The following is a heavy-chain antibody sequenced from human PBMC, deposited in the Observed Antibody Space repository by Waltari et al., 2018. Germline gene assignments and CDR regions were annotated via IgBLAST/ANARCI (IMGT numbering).Heavy chain of an antibody. CDR2: VNPNGGST. J-gene: IGHJ4*02. CDR1: GYTFTAFY. CDR3: ARAGSTLIWGVAE. D-gene: IGHD2-2*01. Sequence: QVQLVQSGAEVKKPGASVKVSCTASGYTFTAFYMHWVRPAPGQGLEWMGIVNPNGGSTTYAQKLQDRVTMTRDTSTSTVYMELSSLRSEDTAVYYCARAGSTLIWGVAEWGQGTLVTVSS. V-gene: IGHV1-46*04.